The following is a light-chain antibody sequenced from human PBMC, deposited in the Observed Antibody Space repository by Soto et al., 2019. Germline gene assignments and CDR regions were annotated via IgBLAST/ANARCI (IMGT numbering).Light chain of an antibody. CDR3: QQYNSAPLT. V-gene: IGKV1-39*01. J-gene: IGKJ3*01. CDR2: DAS. Sequence: DTQMTQSPSSLSASVGNRVTITCRASQSISSYLNWYQQKPGKAPKLLIYDASSLQSGVPSRFSGSGSGIDFTLTISSLQPEDFATYYCQQYNSAPLTFGPGTKVDIK. CDR1: QSISSY.